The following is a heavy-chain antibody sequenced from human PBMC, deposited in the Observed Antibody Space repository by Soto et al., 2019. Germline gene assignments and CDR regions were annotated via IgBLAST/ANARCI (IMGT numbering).Heavy chain of an antibody. Sequence: QMVQSGAEIKEPGASVKVSCKTSGYIFVDNGIDWVRQAPGQDLQWMGWIGAYHTHTKYTTQFQGRVTMTSDTSARTVYMELRSLRSDDTAAYYCVTPNNTLSLTHWGPGSLITVSS. J-gene: IGHJ4*02. CDR2: IGAYHTHT. CDR3: VTPNNTLSLTH. V-gene: IGHV1-18*04. D-gene: IGHD1-20*01. CDR1: GYIFVDNG.